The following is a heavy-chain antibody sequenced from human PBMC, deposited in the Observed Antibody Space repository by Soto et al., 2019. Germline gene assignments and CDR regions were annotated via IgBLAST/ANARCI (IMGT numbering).Heavy chain of an antibody. J-gene: IGHJ6*02. CDR2: IIPISGTA. D-gene: IGHD2-2*01. V-gene: IGHV1-69*01. Sequence: QVQLVQSGAEVKKPGSSVKVSCKASGGTFSSYAISWVRQAPGQGLEWMGGIIPISGTANYAQKFQGRVTITADESTSTAYMELSSLRSEETAVYYCARSQGSSTSLEIYYYYYGMDVWGQGTTVTVSS. CDR1: GGTFSSYA. CDR3: ARSQGSSTSLEIYYYYYGMDV.